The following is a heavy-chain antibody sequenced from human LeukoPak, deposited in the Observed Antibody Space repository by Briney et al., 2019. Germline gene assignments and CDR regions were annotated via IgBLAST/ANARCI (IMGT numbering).Heavy chain of an antibody. J-gene: IGHJ4*02. Sequence: PGGSLRLSCAASGFTFSSSAMSWVRQAPGKGLEWLSTISGGGGSTYYADSVKGRFTISRDNSKNTLYLHMKSLRAEDTAVYYCARRAGAYSHPYDYWGQGTLVTVSS. CDR2: ISGGGGST. V-gene: IGHV3-23*01. CDR3: ARRAGAYSHPYDY. CDR1: GFTFSSSA. D-gene: IGHD4/OR15-4a*01.